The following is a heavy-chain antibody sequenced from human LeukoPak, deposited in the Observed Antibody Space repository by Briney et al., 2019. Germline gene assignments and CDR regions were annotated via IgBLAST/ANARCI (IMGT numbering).Heavy chain of an antibody. V-gene: IGHV3-21*01. Sequence: GGSLRLSCAASGFTFSSYSMNWVRQAPGKGLEWVSSISSSSSYIYYADSVKGRFTISRDNAKNSLYLQMNSLRAEDTAVYYCAREVERSTYYYDSSGYSWTMAPHDAFDIWGQGTMVTVSS. CDR3: AREVERSTYYYDSSGYSWTMAPHDAFDI. CDR1: GFTFSSYS. CDR2: ISSSSSYI. J-gene: IGHJ3*02. D-gene: IGHD3-22*01.